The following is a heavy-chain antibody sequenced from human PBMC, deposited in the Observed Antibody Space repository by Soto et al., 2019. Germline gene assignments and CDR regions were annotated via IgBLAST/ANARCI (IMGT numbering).Heavy chain of an antibody. CDR2: ISAYNGNT. J-gene: IGHJ4*02. CDR1: GYASSNYG. CDR3: ARDLVPGYTGFSDY. V-gene: IGHV1-18*01. Sequence: QVQLVQYGAEVKKPGASVKVSCKTSGYASSNYGINWVRQAPGQGLEWMGWISAYNGNTNFAQKLQGRVSLTTDTSSTTAYMELRSLTSDDTAVYYCARDLVPGYTGFSDYWGQGTLVTVSS. D-gene: IGHD5-12*01.